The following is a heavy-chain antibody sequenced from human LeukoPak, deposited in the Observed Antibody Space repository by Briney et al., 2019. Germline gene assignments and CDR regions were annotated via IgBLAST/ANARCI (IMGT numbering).Heavy chain of an antibody. V-gene: IGHV1-69*13. D-gene: IGHD1-26*01. Sequence: ASVKVSCKASGYTFTSYYMHWVRQAPGQGLEWMGGIIPTFGTANYAQKFQGRVTIIADESTSTAYMELSSLRSEDTAVYHCARARYSGSYVRFDYWGQGTLVTVSS. CDR3: ARARYSGSYVRFDY. J-gene: IGHJ4*02. CDR1: GYTFTSYY. CDR2: IIPTFGTA.